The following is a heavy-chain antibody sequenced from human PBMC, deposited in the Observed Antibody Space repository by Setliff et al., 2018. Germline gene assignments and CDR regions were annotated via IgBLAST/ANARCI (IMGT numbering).Heavy chain of an antibody. Sequence: GASVKVSCKASGGTFKNYGISWVRQAPGQGLEWMGGIIPIFGTTNYAQKFQGRATIITDESTSTAYMELSSLRSEDAAVDYCAREGVDNRSWKDYRYYMEVWGKGTTVTVSS. J-gene: IGHJ6*03. V-gene: IGHV1-69*05. CDR2: IIPIFGTT. D-gene: IGHD3-3*01. CDR1: GGTFKNYG. CDR3: AREGVDNRSWKDYRYYMEV.